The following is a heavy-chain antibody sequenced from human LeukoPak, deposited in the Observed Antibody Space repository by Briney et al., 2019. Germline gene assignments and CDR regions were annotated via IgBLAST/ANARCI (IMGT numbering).Heavy chain of an antibody. V-gene: IGHV4-59*08. CDR3: ARHAGYDSRGYFDY. CDR2: IYYSGST. J-gene: IGHJ4*02. CDR1: GGSISSYY. Sequence: SETLSLTCAVSGGSISSYYWSWIRQPPGKGLEWIGYIYYSGSTNYNPSLKSRVTISVDTSKNQFSLKLSSVTAADTAVYYCARHAGYDSRGYFDYWGQGTLVTVSS. D-gene: IGHD3-22*01.